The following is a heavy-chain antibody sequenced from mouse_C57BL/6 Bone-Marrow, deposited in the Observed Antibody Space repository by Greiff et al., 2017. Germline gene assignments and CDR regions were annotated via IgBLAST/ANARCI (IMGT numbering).Heavy chain of an antibody. D-gene: IGHD2-2*01. CDR1: GYTFTSYW. CDR3: AIWLRQAMDY. CDR2: LDPSDSYT. V-gene: IGHV1-69*01. J-gene: IGHJ4*01. Sequence: QVQLKQPGAELVMPGASVKLSCKASGYTFTSYWMHWVKQRPGQGLEWIGELDPSDSYTNYNQKFKGKSTLTVDKSSSTAYMQLSSLTSEDSAVYYCAIWLRQAMDYWGQGTSVTVSS.